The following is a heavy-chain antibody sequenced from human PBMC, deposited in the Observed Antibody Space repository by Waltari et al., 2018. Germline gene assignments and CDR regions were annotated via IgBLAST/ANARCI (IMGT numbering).Heavy chain of an antibody. Sequence: QVHLAQSGAEVKQPGASVSASCTTSGYTFTPYYLHCVRQAPGQGLEWMAWINANTGDSQSAQTFEGRVTVTRDTSLTTAYLELSGLRSDDTALYYCARETLPGNKIIDYWGQGTLVTVSS. CDR3: ARETLPGNKIIDY. CDR1: GYTFTPYY. D-gene: IGHD1-1*01. J-gene: IGHJ4*02. V-gene: IGHV1-2*02. CDR2: INANTGDS.